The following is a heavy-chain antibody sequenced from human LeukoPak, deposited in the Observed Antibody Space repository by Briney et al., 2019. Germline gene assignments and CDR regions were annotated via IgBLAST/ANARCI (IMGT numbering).Heavy chain of an antibody. CDR1: GYTFGTST. CDR2: ISPKNGNT. Sequence: GASVKVSCKAFGYTFGTSTITWVRHAPGQRLEWMGCISPKNGNTNYAKGVQGRVTMTTDTSESTAYMELRSLRSDDTAVYYCTRVRKSNNWWGPLDIWGQGTMVSVSS. CDR3: TRVRKSNNWWGPLDI. D-gene: IGHD1-1*01. V-gene: IGHV1-18*01. J-gene: IGHJ3*02.